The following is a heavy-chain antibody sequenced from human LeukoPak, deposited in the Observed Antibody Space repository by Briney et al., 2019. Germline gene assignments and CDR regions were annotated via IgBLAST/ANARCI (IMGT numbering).Heavy chain of an antibody. CDR3: ARGSTYYESSGQVPFDY. CDR2: ISAGNGNT. Sequence: GASVKVSCKASGYTFTSYAIHWVRQAPGQRLEWMGWISAGNGNTKYSQNFQGRVTFISNTSATTAFMELSSLRSEDAAVYYCARGSTYYESSGQVPFDYWGQGTLVTVSS. V-gene: IGHV1-3*01. J-gene: IGHJ4*02. D-gene: IGHD3-22*01. CDR1: GYTFTSYA.